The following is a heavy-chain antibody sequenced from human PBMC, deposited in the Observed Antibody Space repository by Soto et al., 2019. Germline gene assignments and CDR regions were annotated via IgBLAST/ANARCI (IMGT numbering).Heavy chain of an antibody. J-gene: IGHJ6*02. CDR3: ASIYGYYDIDV. Sequence: PSETLSLTCTVSGGSISSYYWSWIRQPPGKGLEWIGYIYYSGSTNYNPSLKSRVTISVDTSKNQFSLKLSSVTAADTAVYYCASIYGYYDIDVWGQGTMVTVSS. D-gene: IGHD4-17*01. CDR2: IYYSGST. CDR1: GGSISSYY. V-gene: IGHV4-59*01.